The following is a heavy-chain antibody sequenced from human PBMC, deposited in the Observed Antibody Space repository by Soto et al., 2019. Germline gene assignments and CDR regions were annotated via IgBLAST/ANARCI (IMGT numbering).Heavy chain of an antibody. CDR3: AKDPDVVLQPVATTFDY. J-gene: IGHJ4*02. Sequence: GGSLRLSCEASGFSFSNYAMSWVRQAPGKGLEWVSTTSGYGSATCYADSVKGRFAIFRDNTKNTLYLQMDGVRAEDTALYFCAKDPDVVLQPVATTFDYWGRGTLVTVSS. CDR2: TSGYGSAT. CDR1: GFSFSNYA. V-gene: IGHV3-23*01. D-gene: IGHD2-2*01.